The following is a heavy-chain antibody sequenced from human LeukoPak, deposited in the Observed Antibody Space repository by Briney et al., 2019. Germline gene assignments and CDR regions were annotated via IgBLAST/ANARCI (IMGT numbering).Heavy chain of an antibody. CDR1: GFTFNNYA. CDR3: AKDSLHWFDP. J-gene: IGHJ5*02. CDR2: ISSSGGST. Sequence: PGGSLRLSCAASGFTFNNYAMTWVRQAPGKGLEWVSLISSSGGSTYYADSVKRRFTISRDNSKNTLYLQMSSLRVEDTAIYYCAKDSLHWFDPWGQGTLVTVSS. V-gene: IGHV3-23*01.